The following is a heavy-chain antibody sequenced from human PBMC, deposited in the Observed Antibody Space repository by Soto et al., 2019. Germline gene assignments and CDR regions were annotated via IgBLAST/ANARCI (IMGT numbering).Heavy chain of an antibody. J-gene: IGHJ6*02. Sequence: SETLSLTCTVSGDSIRSYYWTWIRQPPGKGLELIGYIYYSGSTRYNPPLKSRVTISVDMSKNQFSLKLSSVIAADTAVYYCARAYGGFDNGLDVWGQGTAVTVSS. CDR3: ARAYGGFDNGLDV. CDR2: IYYSGST. D-gene: IGHD5-12*01. CDR1: GDSIRSYY. V-gene: IGHV4-59*01.